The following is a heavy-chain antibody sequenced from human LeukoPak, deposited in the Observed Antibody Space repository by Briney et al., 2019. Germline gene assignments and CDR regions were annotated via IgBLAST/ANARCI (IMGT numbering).Heavy chain of an antibody. Sequence: GGSLRLSCAASGFTFSSYAMHWVRQAPGRGLEWVAVISYDGSNKYYADSVKGRFTISRDNSKDTLYLQMNSLRAEDTAVYYCAKVGMVRGFDYWGQGTLVTVSS. CDR1: GFTFSSYA. CDR2: ISYDGSNK. D-gene: IGHD3-10*01. V-gene: IGHV3-30*04. CDR3: AKVGMVRGFDY. J-gene: IGHJ4*02.